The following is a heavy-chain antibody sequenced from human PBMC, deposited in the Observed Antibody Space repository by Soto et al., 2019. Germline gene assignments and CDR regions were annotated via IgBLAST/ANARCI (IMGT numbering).Heavy chain of an antibody. D-gene: IGHD1-26*01. CDR1: GFTFSSYA. CDR2: ISYDGSNK. J-gene: IGHJ4*02. Sequence: AGGSLRLSCAASGFTFSSYAMHWVRQAPGKGLEWVAVISYDGSNKYYADSVKGRFTISRDNSKNTLYLQMNSLRAEDTAVYYCARGVGATNFDYWGQGTLVTVSS. CDR3: ARGVGATNFDY. V-gene: IGHV3-30-3*01.